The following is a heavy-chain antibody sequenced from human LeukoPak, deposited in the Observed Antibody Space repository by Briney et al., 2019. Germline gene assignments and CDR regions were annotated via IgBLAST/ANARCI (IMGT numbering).Heavy chain of an antibody. D-gene: IGHD1-14*01. J-gene: IGHJ4*02. CDR2: IKQDGSEK. Sequence: PGGFLRLSCAASGFTFSSYWMSWVRQAPGKGLEWVANIKQDGSEKYYVDSVKGRFTISRDNAKNSLYLQVNSLRAEDTAVYHCARNQRRLDYWGQGTLVTVSS. V-gene: IGHV3-7*01. CDR1: GFTFSSYW. CDR3: ARNQRRLDY.